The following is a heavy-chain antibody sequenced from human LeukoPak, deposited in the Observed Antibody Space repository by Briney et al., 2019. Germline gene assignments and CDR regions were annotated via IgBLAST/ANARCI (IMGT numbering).Heavy chain of an antibody. CDR3: ARDQRVTGRPDIDY. Sequence: PGGSLRLSCAASGFTFRNHWMHWVRQTPGKGLVWVSRISSDGSSTTYADSVKGRFTISRDNAKNTLYLQMNNLRAEDTAIYYCARDQRVTGRPDIDYWGQGTLVIVSS. CDR2: ISSDGSST. D-gene: IGHD6-6*01. V-gene: IGHV3-74*03. CDR1: GFTFRNHW. J-gene: IGHJ4*02.